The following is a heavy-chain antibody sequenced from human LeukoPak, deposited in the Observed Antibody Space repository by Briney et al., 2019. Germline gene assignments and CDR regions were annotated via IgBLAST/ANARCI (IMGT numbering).Heavy chain of an antibody. CDR2: ISAYNGNT. J-gene: IGHJ4*02. V-gene: IGHV1-18*01. CDR3: ARGKCSYCPFGY. D-gene: IGHD5-18*01. CDR1: GYTLTSYG. Sequence: ASVTLSCTSSGYTLTSYGISWVRNAPGPGLEWMGWISAYNGNTNYAQKLHGRFTMTTDTSTSTAYMELRSPRSDDTAVYYCARGKCSYCPFGYWGQGTLVTVSS.